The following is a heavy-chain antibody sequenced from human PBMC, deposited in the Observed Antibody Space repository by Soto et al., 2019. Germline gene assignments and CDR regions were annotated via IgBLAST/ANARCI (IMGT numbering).Heavy chain of an antibody. Sequence: QITLKESGPTLVKPTQTLTLTCTFSGFSLSTSGVGVGWIRQPPGKALEWLALIYWDDGKRYSPTLKSRLPITKDPSKNPVGLTITNIDPLDTTKLYCALQGYSYRWGQGTLFTVSS. V-gene: IGHV2-5*02. D-gene: IGHD5-18*01. CDR1: GFSLSTSGVG. J-gene: IGHJ4*02. CDR3: ALQGYSYR. CDR2: IYWDDGK.